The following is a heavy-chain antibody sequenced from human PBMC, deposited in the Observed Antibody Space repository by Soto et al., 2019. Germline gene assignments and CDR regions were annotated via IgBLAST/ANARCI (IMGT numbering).Heavy chain of an antibody. CDR3: ARFPFDSNDWTNPRYFDI. Sequence: QVQIQQWGAGLLKPAETLSLTCAVYGGSFSDYYWSWIRQPPGKGREWSGAINHSGSTNYSPSLTSRVTMSVDTSKNQFSLKLTSVTAADTALYYCARFPFDSNDWTNPRYFDIWGQGTLVTVSS. V-gene: IGHV4-34*01. CDR2: INHSGST. CDR1: GGSFSDYY. D-gene: IGHD3-22*01. J-gene: IGHJ4*02.